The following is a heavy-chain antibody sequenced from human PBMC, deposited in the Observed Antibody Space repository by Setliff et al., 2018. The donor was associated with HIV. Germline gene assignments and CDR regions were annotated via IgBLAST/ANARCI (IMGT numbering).Heavy chain of an antibody. D-gene: IGHD5-12*01. Sequence: KASETLSLTCAVSGYSISSGYYWGWIRQPPGKGLEWIGSIYHSGSTYYNPSLKSRVTISVDTSKNQFSLKLSSVTVADTAVYYCARMYSGYDWSPAGARTRYFDYWGQGTLVTVSS. J-gene: IGHJ4*02. CDR1: GYSISSGYY. CDR3: ARMYSGYDWSPAGARTRYFDY. V-gene: IGHV4-38-2*01. CDR2: IYHSGST.